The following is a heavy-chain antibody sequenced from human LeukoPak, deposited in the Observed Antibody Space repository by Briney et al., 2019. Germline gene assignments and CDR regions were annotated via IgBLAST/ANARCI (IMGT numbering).Heavy chain of an antibody. CDR3: ARDGSGSYLNWFDP. CDR1: GGSISSYY. D-gene: IGHD3-10*01. J-gene: IGHJ5*02. Sequence: SETLSLTCTVSGGSISSYYWSWIRQPAGKGLEWIGRIYTSGSTNYNPSLKSRVTMSVDTSKNQFSLKLTSVTAADTAVYYCARDGSGSYLNWFDPWGQGTLVTVSS. V-gene: IGHV4-4*07. CDR2: IYTSGST.